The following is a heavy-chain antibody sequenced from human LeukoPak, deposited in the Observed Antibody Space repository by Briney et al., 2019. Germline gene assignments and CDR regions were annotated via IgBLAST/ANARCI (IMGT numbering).Heavy chain of an antibody. V-gene: IGHV4-59*01. CDR2: IYYSGST. CDR1: GGSISGYY. J-gene: IGHJ4*02. Sequence: PSETLSLTCTVSGGSISGYYWSWIRQPPGKGLEWIGYIYYSGSTNYNPSLKSRVTISVDTSKNQFSLKLSSVTAADTAVYCCARGETIFSNFDYWGQGTLVTVSS. D-gene: IGHD3-9*01. CDR3: ARGETIFSNFDY.